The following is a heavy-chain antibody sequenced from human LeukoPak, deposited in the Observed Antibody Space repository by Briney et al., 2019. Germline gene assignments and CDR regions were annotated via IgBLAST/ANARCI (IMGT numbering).Heavy chain of an antibody. CDR1: GFTFRSYA. Sequence: PPGGSLRLSCAASGFTFRSYAIHWVRQAPGKGLEYVSAISSDGGSTNYANSVKGRFTISRDNAKNSLYLQMNSLRAEDTAVYYCARDSRTGSRDSSGPSWYYYYCMDVWGKGTTVTVSS. J-gene: IGHJ6*03. CDR3: ARDSRTGSRDSSGPSWYYYYCMDV. V-gene: IGHV3-64*01. CDR2: ISSDGGST. D-gene: IGHD3-22*01.